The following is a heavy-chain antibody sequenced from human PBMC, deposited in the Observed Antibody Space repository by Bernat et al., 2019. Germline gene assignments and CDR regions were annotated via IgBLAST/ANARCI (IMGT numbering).Heavy chain of an antibody. Sequence: EVQLLESGGGLVQPGGSLRLSCAASGFTVSSNYMTWVRQAPGKGLEWVSVIYSGGNTYYADALKGRFSVSRDNSKNTLYLQMTSLRAEDTAVYYCARVPSGYDSSHWGQGTLVTVSP. CDR3: ARVPSGYDSSH. D-gene: IGHD5-12*01. J-gene: IGHJ4*02. CDR2: IYSGGNT. V-gene: IGHV3-66*01. CDR1: GFTVSSNY.